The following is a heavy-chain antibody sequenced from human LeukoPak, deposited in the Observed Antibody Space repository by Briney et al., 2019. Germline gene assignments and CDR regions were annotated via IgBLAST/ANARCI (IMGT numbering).Heavy chain of an antibody. CDR3: TTLVF. D-gene: IGHD6-6*01. Sequence: PGGSLRLSCAASGFSFSKIWMSWVRQAPGKGLEWVGRIKSKSDGETTGYAAFVQGRITISRDDSKNTLYLDMNSLETEDTAVYYCTTLVFWGQGTPVIVSS. CDR1: GFSFSKIW. J-gene: IGHJ4*02. V-gene: IGHV3-15*01. CDR2: IKSKSDGETT.